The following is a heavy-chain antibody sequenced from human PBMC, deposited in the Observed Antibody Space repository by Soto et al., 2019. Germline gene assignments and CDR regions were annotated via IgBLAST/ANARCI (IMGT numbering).Heavy chain of an antibody. V-gene: IGHV1-69*01. Sequence: QVQLVQSGAEVKKPGSSVTVSCKASGGTFSSYAISWVRQAPGQGLEWMGGIIPIFGTANYAQKFQGRVTITADESTSTGSMELSSLRSDDTAVYYCAGGYGHGDYVGYWGQGTLVTVAS. CDR2: IIPIFGTA. CDR3: AGGYGHGDYVGY. J-gene: IGHJ4*02. D-gene: IGHD3-16*01. CDR1: GGTFSSYA.